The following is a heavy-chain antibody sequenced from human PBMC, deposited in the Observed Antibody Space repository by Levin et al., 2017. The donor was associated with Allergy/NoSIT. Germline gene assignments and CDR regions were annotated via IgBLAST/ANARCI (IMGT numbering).Heavy chain of an antibody. CDR1: GGSFSGYY. CDR2: INHSGST. J-gene: IGHJ4*02. D-gene: IGHD6-19*01. Sequence: PGGSLRLSCAVYGGSFSGYYWSWIRQPPGKGLEWIGEINHSGSTNYNPSLKSRVTISVDTSKNQFSLKLSSVTAADTAVYYCARPIGAVAGLLPGYWGQGTLVTVSS. CDR3: ARPIGAVAGLLPGY. V-gene: IGHV4-34*01.